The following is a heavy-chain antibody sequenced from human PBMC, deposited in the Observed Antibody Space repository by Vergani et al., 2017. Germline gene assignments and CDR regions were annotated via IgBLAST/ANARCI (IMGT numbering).Heavy chain of an antibody. J-gene: IGHJ3*02. V-gene: IGHV3-23*04. Sequence: EVQLVESGGGLVKPGGSLRLSCAASGFTFSSYAMSWVRQAPGKGLEWVSAISGSGGSTYYADSVKGRFTISRDNSKNTLYLQMNSLRAEDTAVYYCAKGYYYDSSGYPEDDAFDIWGQGTMVTVSS. CDR1: GFTFSSYA. CDR3: AKGYYYDSSGYPEDDAFDI. D-gene: IGHD3-22*01. CDR2: ISGSGGST.